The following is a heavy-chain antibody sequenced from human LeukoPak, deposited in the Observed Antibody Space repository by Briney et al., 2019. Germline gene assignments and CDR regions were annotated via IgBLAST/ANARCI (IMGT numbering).Heavy chain of an antibody. D-gene: IGHD2-15*01. CDR3: ARHPSYCSGGSCYPEFWFDP. J-gene: IGHJ5*02. CDR1: GGSISSSSYY. CDR2: IYYSGST. Sequence: SETLSLTCTVSGGSISSSSYYWGWIRQPPGKGLEWIGSIYYSGSTNYNPSLKSRVTISVDTSKNQFSLKLSSVTAADTAVYYCARHPSYCSGGSCYPEFWFDPWGQGTLVTVSS. V-gene: IGHV4-39*01.